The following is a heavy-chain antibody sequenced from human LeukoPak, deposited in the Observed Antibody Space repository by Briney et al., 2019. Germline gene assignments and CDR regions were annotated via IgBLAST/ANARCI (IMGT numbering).Heavy chain of an antibody. V-gene: IGHV3-30*02. CDR2: IRDDGSNK. CDR1: GFTFSSYG. Sequence: GGSLRLSCAATGFTFSSYGMHWVRQAPVNGLERVAFIRDDGSNKYSAYSVKGRFTISRDNSKNTLYLQMNSLRAEDTAVYYCAKDFGVVEWELLADPWGQGTLVTVSS. CDR3: AKDFGVVEWELLADP. D-gene: IGHD1-26*01. J-gene: IGHJ5*02.